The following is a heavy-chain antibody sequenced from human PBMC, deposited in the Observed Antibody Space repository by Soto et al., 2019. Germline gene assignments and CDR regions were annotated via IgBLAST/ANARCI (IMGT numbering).Heavy chain of an antibody. D-gene: IGHD5-18*01. CDR1: GYTFTSYA. Sequence: ASVKVSCKASGYTFTSYAMHWVRQAPGQRLEWMGWINAGNGNTKYSQKFQGRVTITRDTSASTAYMELSSLRSEDTAVYYCARDREYSYGSLFDYWGQGTLVTVSS. CDR2: INAGNGNT. V-gene: IGHV1-3*01. J-gene: IGHJ4*02. CDR3: ARDREYSYGSLFDY.